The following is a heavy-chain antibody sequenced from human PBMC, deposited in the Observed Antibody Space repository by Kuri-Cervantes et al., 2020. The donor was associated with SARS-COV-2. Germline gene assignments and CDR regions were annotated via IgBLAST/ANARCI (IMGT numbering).Heavy chain of an antibody. CDR1: GGSISSYY. J-gene: IGHJ4*02. CDR2: IYYSGST. D-gene: IGHD3-22*01. Sequence: ESLKISCTVSGGSISSYYWSWIRQPPGKGLEWIGYIYYSGSTNYNPSLKSRVTISVDTSKNQFSLKLSSVTAADTAVYYCARHGSNYYDSSGSLDYWGQGTLVTVSS. CDR3: ARHGSNYYDSSGSLDY. V-gene: IGHV4-59*08.